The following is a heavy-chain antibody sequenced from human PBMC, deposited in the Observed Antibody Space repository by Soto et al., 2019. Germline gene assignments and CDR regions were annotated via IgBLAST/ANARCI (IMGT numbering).Heavy chain of an antibody. J-gene: IGHJ3*02. D-gene: IGHD3-10*01. CDR1: GGSISSSSYY. Sequence: SETLSLTCTVSGGSISSSSYYWGWIRQPPGKGLEWIGSIYYSGSTYYNPSLKSRVTISVDTSKNQFSLKLSSVTAADAAVYYCAKGGSGSYSNAFDIWGQGTMVTVSS. CDR2: IYYSGST. V-gene: IGHV4-39*01. CDR3: AKGGSGSYSNAFDI.